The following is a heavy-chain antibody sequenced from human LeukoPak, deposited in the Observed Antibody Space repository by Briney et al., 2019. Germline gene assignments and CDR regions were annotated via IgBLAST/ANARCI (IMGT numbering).Heavy chain of an antibody. Sequence: ASVKVSCKASGYTFTGYYMHWVRQAPGQGLEWMGWINPNSGGTNYAQKFQGRVTMTRDTSISTAYVELSRLRSDDTAVYYCARESNGGSYSDYWGQGTLATVSS. J-gene: IGHJ4*02. CDR2: INPNSGGT. CDR1: GYTFTGYY. CDR3: ARESNGGSYSDY. V-gene: IGHV1-2*02. D-gene: IGHD1-26*01.